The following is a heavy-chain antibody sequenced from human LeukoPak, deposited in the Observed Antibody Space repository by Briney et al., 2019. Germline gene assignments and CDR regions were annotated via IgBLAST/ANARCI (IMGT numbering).Heavy chain of an antibody. J-gene: IGHJ4*02. CDR1: GYTFTSYD. Sequence: ASVKVSCKASGYTFTSYDINWVRQATGQGLEWMGWMNPNSGNTGYAQKFQGRVTITRNTSISTAYMELSSLRSEDTAVYYCATGGHVRVYDSSAYYGHYWGQGTLVTVSS. CDR3: ATGGHVRVYDSSAYYGHY. V-gene: IGHV1-8*03. CDR2: MNPNSGNT. D-gene: IGHD3-22*01.